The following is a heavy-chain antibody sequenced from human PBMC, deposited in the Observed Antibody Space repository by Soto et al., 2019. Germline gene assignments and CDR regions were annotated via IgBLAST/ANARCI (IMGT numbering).Heavy chain of an antibody. CDR3: ARDLAAGTCDY. J-gene: IGHJ4*02. Sequence: QVQLVQSGAEVRKPGASVKVSCKASGYTFTSYAISWVRQAPGQGLEWMGWISAYNGNTNYAQKLQGRVTMTTDTPTSTADRERRSRRSDDTAGYYCARDLAAGTCDYWGQGTLVTVSS. D-gene: IGHD6-13*01. V-gene: IGHV1-18*01. CDR1: GYTFTSYA. CDR2: ISAYNGNT.